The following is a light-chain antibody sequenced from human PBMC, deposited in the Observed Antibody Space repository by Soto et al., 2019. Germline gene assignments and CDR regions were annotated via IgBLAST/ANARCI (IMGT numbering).Light chain of an antibody. CDR1: QSVNSNY. V-gene: IGKV3-20*01. Sequence: LTPDPGTLSLFPAQCPCLSCKASQSVNSNYLAWYQQKPGQAPRLLIYDASNRATGIPARFSGSGSGTEFTLTINSLQSEDFAVYYCQQHSRWPITFGQGTRLEIK. J-gene: IGKJ5*01. CDR3: QQHSRWPIT. CDR2: DAS.